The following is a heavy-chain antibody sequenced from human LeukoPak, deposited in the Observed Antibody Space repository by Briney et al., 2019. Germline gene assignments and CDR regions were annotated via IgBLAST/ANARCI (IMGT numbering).Heavy chain of an antibody. D-gene: IGHD2-21*02. J-gene: IGHJ5*02. CDR3: AKDDFNNWFDP. V-gene: IGHV3-23*01. CDR1: GFTFSSYA. Sequence: AGSLTLSCAASGFTFSSYAMSWVRQAPEKGLEWVSGVSGSGDTTNYADTVMGRFTISRDNSKNTLYLQMNSLRAEDTAVYYCAKDDFNNWFDPWGQGTLATVSS. CDR2: VSGSGDTT.